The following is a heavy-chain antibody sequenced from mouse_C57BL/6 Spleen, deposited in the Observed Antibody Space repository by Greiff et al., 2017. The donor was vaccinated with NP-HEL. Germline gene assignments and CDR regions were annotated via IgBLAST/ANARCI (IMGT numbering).Heavy chain of an antibody. CDR1: GYTFTSYW. CDR2: INPSNGGT. CDR3: AREVITTGYAMDY. V-gene: IGHV1-53*01. J-gene: IGHJ4*01. D-gene: IGHD1-1*01. Sequence: QVQLQQSGTELVKPGASVKLSCKASGYTFTSYWMHWVKQRPGQGLEWIGNINPSNGGTNYNEKFKSKATLTVDKSSSTAYMQLSSLTSEDSAVYYCAREVITTGYAMDYWGQGTSVTVSS.